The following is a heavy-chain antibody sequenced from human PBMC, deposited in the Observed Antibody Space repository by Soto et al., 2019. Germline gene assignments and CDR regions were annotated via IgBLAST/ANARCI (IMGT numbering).Heavy chain of an antibody. Sequence: ASVKVSCKVSGYTGTDLSIHWVRQSPGKGLEWMANFEPEDGEIVYAQKFQGRVKVTEDTSANTAYLELSSLTSDDTAVYYCAAESPTTEITPLHDNGLDVWGQGTMVTVSS. D-gene: IGHD1-1*01. V-gene: IGHV1-24*01. J-gene: IGHJ3*01. CDR1: GYTGTDLS. CDR3: AAESPTTEITPLHDNGLDV. CDR2: FEPEDGEI.